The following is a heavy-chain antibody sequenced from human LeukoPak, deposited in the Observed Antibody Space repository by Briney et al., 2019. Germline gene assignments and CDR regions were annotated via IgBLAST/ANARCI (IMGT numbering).Heavy chain of an antibody. CDR3: ARGHYGLDV. Sequence: GGSLRLSCVASGFSFSDSYMSWIRQDPGKGLEWVSYISTSGSTTYYADSVKGRFTISRDNVENLLYLQMNSLRDDDTAVYYCARGHYGLDVWGQGTTVTVSS. J-gene: IGHJ6*02. CDR2: ISTSGSTT. CDR1: GFSFSDSY. V-gene: IGHV3-11*01.